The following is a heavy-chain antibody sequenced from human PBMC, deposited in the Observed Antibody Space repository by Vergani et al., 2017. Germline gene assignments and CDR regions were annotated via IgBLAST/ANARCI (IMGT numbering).Heavy chain of an antibody. CDR1: GYTFTSYA. CDR2: IRSKAYGQAT. J-gene: IGHJ3*02. CDR3: VRDQVTMLRGSDALDI. D-gene: IGHD3-10*01. V-gene: IGHV3-49*04. Sequence: VPLVPSGSELKTPGASVKVSCKASGYTFTSYAMHWVRQAPGQGLEWVGGIRSKAYGQATIYAASVKGRFTISRDDSKSIAYLQMNNLQTEDTAMYYCVRDQVTMLRGSDALDIWGQGTMVTVSS.